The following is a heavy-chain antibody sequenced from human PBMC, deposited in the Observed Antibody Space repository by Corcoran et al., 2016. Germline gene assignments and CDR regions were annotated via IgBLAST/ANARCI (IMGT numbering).Heavy chain of an antibody. CDR3: AKEREVRWWFDP. CDR2: ISYYRSNK. Sequence: QVQLVESGGGVVQPGRSLRLSCAASGFTFSSYGMHWVRQAPGKGLEWVAVISYYRSNKYYADSVKGRFTISRDNSKNTLYLQMNSLRAEDTAVYYCAKEREVRWWFDPWGQGTLVTVSS. CDR1: GFTFSSYG. J-gene: IGHJ5*02. V-gene: IGHV3-30*18. D-gene: IGHD2-15*01.